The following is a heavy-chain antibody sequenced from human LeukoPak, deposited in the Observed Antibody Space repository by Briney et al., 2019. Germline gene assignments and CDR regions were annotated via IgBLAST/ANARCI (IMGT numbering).Heavy chain of an antibody. V-gene: IGHV1-2*02. J-gene: IGHJ4*02. D-gene: IGHD6-19*01. Sequence: ASVKVSCKASGYTFTSYGISWVRQAPGQGLEWTGWINPNSGGTNYAQKFQGRVTMTRDTSISTAYMELSRLRSDDTAVYYCAREPPQWLVLGYDYWGQGTLVTVSS. CDR3: AREPPQWLVLGYDY. CDR1: GYTFTSYG. CDR2: INPNSGGT.